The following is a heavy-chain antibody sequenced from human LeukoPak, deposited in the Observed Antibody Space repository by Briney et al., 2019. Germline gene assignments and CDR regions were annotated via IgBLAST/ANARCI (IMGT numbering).Heavy chain of an antibody. D-gene: IGHD1-26*01. Sequence: PGGSLRLSCAAPGFTFSSYGMHWVRQAPGKGLEWVTVIWFDGSHQHYADSVRGRFTVSRDNSRNTLYLQMNSLRAEDTAVYYCAREKFDSGSHTTPDYWGQGTLVTVSS. CDR1: GFTFSSYG. J-gene: IGHJ4*02. V-gene: IGHV3-33*08. CDR2: IWFDGSHQ. CDR3: AREKFDSGSHTTPDY.